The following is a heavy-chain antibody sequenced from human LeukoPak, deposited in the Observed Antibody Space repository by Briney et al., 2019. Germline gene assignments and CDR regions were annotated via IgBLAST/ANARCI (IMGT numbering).Heavy chain of an antibody. V-gene: IGHV3-30*03. J-gene: IGHJ4*02. Sequence: GGSLRLSCAASGFTFSSYGMHWVRQAPGKGLEWVAVVSYDGSIKEYGDSVKGRFTISRDNSKNTLYLQMNSLRVEDTAVYYCARGYNSRAGTTDCCPLDYWGQGTLVTVSS. CDR1: GFTFSSYG. CDR2: VSYDGSIK. D-gene: IGHD2-21*02. CDR3: ARGYNSRAGTTDCCPLDY.